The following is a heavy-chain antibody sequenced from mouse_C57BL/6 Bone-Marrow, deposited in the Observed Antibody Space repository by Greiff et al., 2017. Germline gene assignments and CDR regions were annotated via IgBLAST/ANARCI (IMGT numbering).Heavy chain of an antibody. J-gene: IGHJ3*01. V-gene: IGHV5-4*01. CDR1: GFPFSSYA. CDR2: ISDGGSYT. Sequence: EVKVVESGGGLVKPGGSLKLSCASSGFPFSSYAMSWVRQTPEKRLEWVATISDGGSYTYYPDNVKGRFTISRDNAKNNLYLQMSHLKSEDTAMYYCARDPWFAYWGQGTLVTVSA. CDR3: ARDPWFAY.